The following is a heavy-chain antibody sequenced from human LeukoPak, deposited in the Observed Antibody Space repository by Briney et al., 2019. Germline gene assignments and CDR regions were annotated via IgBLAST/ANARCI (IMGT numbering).Heavy chain of an antibody. Sequence: ASVKVSCKASGYTFTGYYMHWVRQAPGQGLEWMGWINPNSGGTNYAQKFQGRVTMTRDTSISTAYMELSRLRSDDTAVYYCAQFVVVDHKIGNNWFDPWGQGTLVTVSS. D-gene: IGHD2-15*01. CDR1: GYTFTGYY. CDR2: INPNSGGT. V-gene: IGHV1-2*02. J-gene: IGHJ5*02. CDR3: AQFVVVDHKIGNNWFDP.